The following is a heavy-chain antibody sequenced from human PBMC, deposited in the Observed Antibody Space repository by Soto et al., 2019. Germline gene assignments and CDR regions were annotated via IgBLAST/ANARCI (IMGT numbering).Heavy chain of an antibody. CDR3: ARDKRDGYGSDY. D-gene: IGHD5-18*01. J-gene: IGHJ4*02. Sequence: SVKVSCKASGGTFSSYAISWVRQAPGQGLEWMGGIIPIFGTANYAQKFQGRVTITADESTSTAYMELSSLRSEDTAVYYCARDKRDGYGSDYWGQGTLVTVSS. CDR2: IIPIFGTA. CDR1: GGTFSSYA. V-gene: IGHV1-69*13.